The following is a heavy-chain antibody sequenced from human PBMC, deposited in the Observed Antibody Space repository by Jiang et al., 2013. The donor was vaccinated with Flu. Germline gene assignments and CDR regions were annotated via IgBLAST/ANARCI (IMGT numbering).Heavy chain of an antibody. D-gene: IGHD2-2*03. CDR2: IDWDDDK. CDR1: GFSLSTSGMC. J-gene: IGHJ6*04. V-gene: IGHV2-70*11. CDR3: ARILDIVREPYYYYGMDV. Sequence: KPTQTLTLTCTFSGFSLSTSGMCVSWIRQPPGKALEWLARIDWDDDKYYSTSLKTRLTISKDTSKNQVVLTMTNMGPVDTATYYCARILDIVREPYYYYGMDVWGKGTTVTVSS.